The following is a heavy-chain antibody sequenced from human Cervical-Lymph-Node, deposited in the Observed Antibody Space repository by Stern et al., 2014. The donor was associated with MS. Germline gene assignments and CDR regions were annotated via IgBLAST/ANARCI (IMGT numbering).Heavy chain of an antibody. CDR1: GFSLTTSGVG. D-gene: IGHD6-19*01. Sequence: QVTLRESGPTLVKPTQTLTLTCTFSGFSLTTSGVGVSWIRQPPGKALEWLALIYWDDDKLYNPSLKSRLTISKDTSKTQVVLRMTNMDPVDTATYYCARSTAPRYSNGWYGNYFDFWGQGTLVPVSS. CDR3: ARSTAPRYSNGWYGNYFDF. CDR2: IYWDDDK. J-gene: IGHJ4*02. V-gene: IGHV2-5*02.